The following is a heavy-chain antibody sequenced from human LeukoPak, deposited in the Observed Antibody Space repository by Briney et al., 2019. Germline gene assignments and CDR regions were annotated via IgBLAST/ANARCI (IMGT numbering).Heavy chain of an antibody. Sequence: ASVMVSCKASGYTFTSYGISWVRQAPGQGLEWMGWISAYNGNTNYAQKPQGGVTMTTDTSTSTAYMELRSLRSDDTAVYYCASGRAVWDFDYWGQGTLVTVSS. CDR2: ISAYNGNT. CDR1: GYTFTSYG. J-gene: IGHJ4*02. V-gene: IGHV1-18*01. D-gene: IGHD1-26*01. CDR3: ASGRAVWDFDY.